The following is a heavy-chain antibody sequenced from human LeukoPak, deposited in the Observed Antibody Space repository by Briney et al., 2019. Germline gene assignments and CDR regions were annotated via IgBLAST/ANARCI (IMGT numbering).Heavy chain of an antibody. J-gene: IGHJ4*02. CDR2: IYTSGST. Sequence: PSETLSLTCTVSGGSISSYYWSWIRQPPGKGLEWIGYIYTSGSTNYNPSLKSRVTISVDTSKNQFSLKLSSATAADTAVYYCARHLRYYDSSGYLDYWGQGTLVTVSS. CDR1: GGSISSYY. D-gene: IGHD3-22*01. V-gene: IGHV4-4*09. CDR3: ARHLRYYDSSGYLDY.